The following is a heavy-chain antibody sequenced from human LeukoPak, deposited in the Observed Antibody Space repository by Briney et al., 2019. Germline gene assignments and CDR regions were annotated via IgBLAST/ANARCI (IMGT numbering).Heavy chain of an antibody. J-gene: IGHJ4*02. D-gene: IGHD3-16*02. CDR2: INCKNGGT. CDR3: ARDPYDYVWGSYRYPFDY. CDR1: GYTFTGYY. Sequence: ASVKVSCKASGYTFTGYYFHWVRQAPGQGLEWMGWINCKNGGTNYAQNFQGRVTLTRDTSISTAYMDLSRLTSDDTAVYYCARDPYDYVWGSYRYPFDYWGQGTLVTVSS. V-gene: IGHV1-2*02.